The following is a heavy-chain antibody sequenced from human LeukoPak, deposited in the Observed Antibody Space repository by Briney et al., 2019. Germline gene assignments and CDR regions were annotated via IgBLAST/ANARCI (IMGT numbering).Heavy chain of an antibody. CDR3: ARVGSYAFDY. Sequence: SGTLSLTCAVSSGSISSNNWWSWVRQPPGKGLEWIGEIYHSGSTNYNPSLKSRVTISVDTSKNQSSLKLSSVTAADTAVYYCARVGSYAFDYWGQGTLVTVSS. D-gene: IGHD3-16*01. CDR1: SGSISSNNW. J-gene: IGHJ4*02. V-gene: IGHV4-4*02. CDR2: IYHSGST.